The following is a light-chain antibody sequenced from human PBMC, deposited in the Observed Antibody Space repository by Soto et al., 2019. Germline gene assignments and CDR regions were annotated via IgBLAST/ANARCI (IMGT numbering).Light chain of an antibody. V-gene: IGKV1-5*01. Sequence: DIQMTQSPSTLSASVGDTVTVTCRASQSVSGWLAWYQQKPGEAPKLLIYDASSLESGVPSRFSGSGSGTEFTLTISSLQPDDFATYYCQKLNAYPPWTFGQGTKVDIK. J-gene: IGKJ1*01. CDR1: QSVSGW. CDR2: DAS. CDR3: QKLNAYPPWT.